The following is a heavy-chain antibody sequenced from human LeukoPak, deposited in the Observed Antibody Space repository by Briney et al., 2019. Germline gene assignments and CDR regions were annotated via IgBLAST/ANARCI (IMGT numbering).Heavy chain of an antibody. Sequence: QPGGSLRLSCAASGFTFSSYAMHWVRQAPGKGLEWVAVISYDGSNKYYADSAKGRFTISRDNSKNTLYLQMNSLRAEDTAVYYCAKGGYSNGRYYYYYMDVWGEGTTVTVSS. D-gene: IGHD5-18*01. J-gene: IGHJ6*03. CDR2: ISYDGSNK. CDR3: AKGGYSNGRYYYYYMDV. CDR1: GFTFSSYA. V-gene: IGHV3-30*04.